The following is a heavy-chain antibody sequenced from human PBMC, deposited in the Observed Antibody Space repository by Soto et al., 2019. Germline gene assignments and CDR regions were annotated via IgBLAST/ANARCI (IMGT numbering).Heavy chain of an antibody. Sequence: EVELVESGGGLVKPGGSLTLSCAASGFSFKNAWMNWVRQAPGKGLEWVGRIKNKNDGGTIDYAAFVKGRFTISRDASENTLYLHINDLKTEDSAVYFCTGLWFGEIYNYWGQGSLVTVSS. J-gene: IGHJ4*01. CDR3: TGLWFGEIYNY. CDR2: IKNKNDGGTI. CDR1: GFSFKNAW. D-gene: IGHD3-10*01. V-gene: IGHV3-15*07.